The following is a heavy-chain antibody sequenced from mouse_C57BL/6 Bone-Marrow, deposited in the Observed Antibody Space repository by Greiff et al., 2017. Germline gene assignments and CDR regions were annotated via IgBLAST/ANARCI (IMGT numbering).Heavy chain of an antibody. CDR3: ASLTTVVAYYAMDY. CDR2: ISDGGSYT. V-gene: IGHV5-4*03. Sequence: EVKLMESGGGLVKPGGSLKLSCAASGFTFSSYAMSWVRQTPEKRLEWVATISDGGSYTYYPDNVKGRFTISRDNAKNNLYLQMSHLKSEDTAMYYCASLTTVVAYYAMDYWGQGTSVTVSS. CDR1: GFTFSSYA. J-gene: IGHJ4*01. D-gene: IGHD1-1*01.